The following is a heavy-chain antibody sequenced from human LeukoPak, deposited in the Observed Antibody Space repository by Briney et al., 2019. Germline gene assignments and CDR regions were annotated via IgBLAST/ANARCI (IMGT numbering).Heavy chain of an antibody. J-gene: IGHJ5*02. D-gene: IGHD6-19*01. CDR3: ARVVAGIDWFDL. V-gene: IGHV3-48*02. CDR2: ISSGSSSI. Sequence: GGSLRLSCAASGFTFSSYSMNWVRQAPGKGLEWVSYISSGSSSIYYADSVKGRFTISRDNAKNSLYLQLNSLRDEDTAVYYCARVVAGIDWFDLWGRGTLVTVSS. CDR1: GFTFSSYS.